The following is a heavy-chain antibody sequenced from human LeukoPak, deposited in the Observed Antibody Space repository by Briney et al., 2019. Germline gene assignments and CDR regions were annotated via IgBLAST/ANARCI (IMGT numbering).Heavy chain of an antibody. Sequence: GESLKISCKGSGYSFTNYWIGWVRQMPGKGLEWMGIIYPGDSDTRYSPSFQGQVTISADKSISTAYLQWSSLKASDTAIYYCARTRMVSPATPKSGGEYYYYMDVWGKGTTVIVSS. CDR2: IYPGDSDT. CDR1: GYSFTNYW. V-gene: IGHV5-51*01. J-gene: IGHJ6*03. CDR3: ARTRMVSPATPKSGGEYYYYMDV. D-gene: IGHD2-2*01.